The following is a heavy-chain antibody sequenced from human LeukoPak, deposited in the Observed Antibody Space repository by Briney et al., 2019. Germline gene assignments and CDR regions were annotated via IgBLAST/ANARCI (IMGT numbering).Heavy chain of an antibody. CDR1: GFTFSSYA. D-gene: IGHD1-26*01. CDR3: AISPIVGTTYYFDS. CDR2: ISGSGGST. V-gene: IGHV3-23*01. Sequence: PGGSLRLSCAASGFTFSSYAMSWVRQAPGKGLEWVSAISGSGGSTYYADSVKGRFTISRDNAKYTLYLQMNSLRVEDTAVYYCAISPIVGTTYYFDSWGQGTLVTVSS. J-gene: IGHJ4*02.